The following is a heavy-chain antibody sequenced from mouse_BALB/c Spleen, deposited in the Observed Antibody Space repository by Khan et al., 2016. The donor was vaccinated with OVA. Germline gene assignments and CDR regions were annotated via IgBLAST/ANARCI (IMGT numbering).Heavy chain of an antibody. Sequence: VQLQQSGTVLARPGASVKMSCKASGYTFTNYWMHWVKQRPGQGLEWIGTIYPGNSDTNYNQKFTGKAKKTAVTSTSTASMELSRLTNEDYAVYYCARNGFGNYEIWDYWGQGTTLTGSS. J-gene: IGHJ2*01. D-gene: IGHD2-1*01. V-gene: IGHV1-5*01. CDR3: ARNGFGNYEIWDY. CDR2: IYPGNSDT. CDR1: GYTFTNYW.